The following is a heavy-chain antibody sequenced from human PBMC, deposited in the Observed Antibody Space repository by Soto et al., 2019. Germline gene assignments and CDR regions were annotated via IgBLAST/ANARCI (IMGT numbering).Heavy chain of an antibody. CDR3: ARSFYDILSGYYLGRGFDY. D-gene: IGHD3-9*01. V-gene: IGHV1-2*02. CDR2: INPNSGGT. J-gene: IGHJ4*02. Sequence: QVQLVQSGAEVKKPGASVKVSCKASGYTFTGYYMHWVRQAPGLGLEWMGWINPNSGGTNYAQKGQGRVTMTRDTSMSTAYMELSRLRSDDTAVYYCARSFYDILSGYYLGRGFDYRGQGTLITVSS. CDR1: GYTFTGYY.